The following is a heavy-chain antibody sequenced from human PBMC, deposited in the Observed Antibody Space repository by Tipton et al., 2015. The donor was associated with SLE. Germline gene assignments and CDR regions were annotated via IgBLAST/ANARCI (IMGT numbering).Heavy chain of an antibody. CDR2: IHDSGST. Sequence: TLSLTCTVSGDSISNYYWSWIRQSPGKGLEWIGYIHDSGSTDYNPSLKSRVTISIDTSENQFSLNLSSVTAADTAVYYCARDEYRYDATGYHLLGHFDFWGQGTLVTVSS. J-gene: IGHJ4*02. CDR3: ARDEYRYDATGYHLLGHFDF. V-gene: IGHV4-59*12. D-gene: IGHD3-22*01. CDR1: GDSISNYY.